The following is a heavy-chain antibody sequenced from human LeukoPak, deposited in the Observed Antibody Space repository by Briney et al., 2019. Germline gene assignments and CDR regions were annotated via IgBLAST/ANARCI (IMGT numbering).Heavy chain of an antibody. CDR3: ARDADVIAAAGIQGGFDP. Sequence: SETLSLTCTVSGGSISSSSYYWGWIRQPPGKGLEWIGSIYYSGSTYYNPSLKSRVTISVDTSKNQFSLKLSSVTAADTAVYYCARDADVIAAAGIQGGFDPWGQGTLVTVSS. CDR2: IYYSGST. CDR1: GGSISSSSYY. D-gene: IGHD6-13*01. J-gene: IGHJ5*02. V-gene: IGHV4-39*07.